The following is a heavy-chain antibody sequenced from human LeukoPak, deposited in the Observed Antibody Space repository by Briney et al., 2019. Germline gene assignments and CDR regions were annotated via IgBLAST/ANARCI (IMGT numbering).Heavy chain of an antibody. Sequence: GESLKISCKGPGYSFTSYWISWVRQMPGKGLEWMGRIDPSDSYTNYSPSFQGHVTISADKSISTAYLQWSSLKASDTAMYYCARRYCSGGSCYSSFDYWGQGTLVTVSS. CDR2: IDPSDSYT. CDR1: GYSFTSYW. V-gene: IGHV5-10-1*01. CDR3: ARRYCSGGSCYSSFDY. J-gene: IGHJ4*02. D-gene: IGHD2-15*01.